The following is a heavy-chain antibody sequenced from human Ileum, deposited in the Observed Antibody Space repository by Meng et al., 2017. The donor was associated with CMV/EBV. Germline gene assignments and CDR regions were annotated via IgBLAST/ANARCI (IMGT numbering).Heavy chain of an antibody. D-gene: IGHD3-16*01. CDR2: MYSSGST. CDR1: GFTVSGNS. Sequence: MDPDGGMVLPGASRRLSCAAPGFTVSGNSMNWVSQAPRKGLEWVSLMYSSGSTKYADSVKGRFTISRDNSKNTLYLQMNSLRVEDTAVYYCAGDGGFSDPWGQGTLVTVSS. CDR3: AGDGGFSDP. J-gene: IGHJ5*02. V-gene: IGHV3-66*01.